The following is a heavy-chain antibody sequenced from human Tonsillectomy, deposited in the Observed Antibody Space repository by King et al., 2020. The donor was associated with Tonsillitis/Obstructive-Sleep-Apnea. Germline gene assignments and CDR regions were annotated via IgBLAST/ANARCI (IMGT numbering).Heavy chain of an antibody. Sequence: VQLQQWGAGLLKPSETLSLTCAVYGGSFSGYYWSWIRQPPGKGLEWIGEINHSGSTNYNPSLKSRVTISVDTSKNHFSLKLSSVTAADTAVYYCAVSGCSSTSCYYYYYMDVWGKGTTVTVSS. D-gene: IGHD2-2*01. CDR2: INHSGST. CDR3: AVSGCSSTSCYYYYYMDV. J-gene: IGHJ6*03. CDR1: GGSFSGYY. V-gene: IGHV4-34*01.